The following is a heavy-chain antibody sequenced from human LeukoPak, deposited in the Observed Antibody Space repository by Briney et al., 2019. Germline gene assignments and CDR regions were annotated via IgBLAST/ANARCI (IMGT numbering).Heavy chain of an antibody. D-gene: IGHD3-22*01. J-gene: IGHJ4*02. CDR1: GFTLSSYA. CDR3: AKDRPNYYDSSGHYYRRDGDY. V-gene: IGHV3-23*01. Sequence: GGSLRLSCAASGFTLSSYAMSWVRQAPGKGLEWVSSISASGGSTNYADSVKGRFTISRDNSKNTLYLQMNSLRAEDTAIYYCAKDRPNYYDSSGHYYRRDGDYWGQGTLVTVSS. CDR2: ISASGGST.